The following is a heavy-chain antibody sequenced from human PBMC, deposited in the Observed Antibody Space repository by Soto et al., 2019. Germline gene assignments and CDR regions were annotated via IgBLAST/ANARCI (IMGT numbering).Heavy chain of an antibody. CDR2: IKEDGSET. Sequence: EVQVVESGGGLVQPGGSLRLSCAASGFTLSSYWMTWVRQAPGKGLEWVANIKEDGSETYYEDSVKGRFTISRDNAKNSLYLQLNSLRAEDTAVYYCAREVLVWFGEFLEDYYYHGMDAWGQGTTVTVSS. CDR1: GFTLSSYW. CDR3: AREVLVWFGEFLEDYYYHGMDA. J-gene: IGHJ6*02. D-gene: IGHD3-10*01. V-gene: IGHV3-7*05.